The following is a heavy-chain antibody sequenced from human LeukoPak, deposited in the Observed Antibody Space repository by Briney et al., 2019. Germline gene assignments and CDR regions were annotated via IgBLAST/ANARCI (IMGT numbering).Heavy chain of an antibody. CDR3: ASRGRGIAAANDY. D-gene: IGHD6-13*01. J-gene: IGHJ4*02. Sequence: SVKVSCKASGGTFISYAISWVRQAPGQGLEWMGGIIPIFGTANYAQKFQGRVTITADESTSTAYMELSSLRSEDTAVYYCASRGRGIAAANDYWGQGTLVTVSS. V-gene: IGHV1-69*13. CDR1: GGTFISYA. CDR2: IIPIFGTA.